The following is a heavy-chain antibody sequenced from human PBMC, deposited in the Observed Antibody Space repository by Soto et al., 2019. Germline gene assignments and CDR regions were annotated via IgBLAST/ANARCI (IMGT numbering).Heavy chain of an antibody. CDR2: INWNGGST. D-gene: IGHD3-10*01. Sequence: GGSLRLSCAASGFTFNNYGMHWVRQAPGKGLEWVSGINWNGGSTGYADSVKGRFTISRDNAKNSLYLQMNSLRAEDTALYYCASDRHYYGSGSGPQDYWGQGTLVTVSS. CDR3: ASDRHYYGSGSGPQDY. J-gene: IGHJ4*02. V-gene: IGHV3-20*04. CDR1: GFTFNNYG.